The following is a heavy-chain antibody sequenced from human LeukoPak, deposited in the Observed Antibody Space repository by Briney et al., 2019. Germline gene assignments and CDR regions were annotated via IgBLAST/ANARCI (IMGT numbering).Heavy chain of an antibody. V-gene: IGHV3-23*01. J-gene: IGHJ4*02. Sequence: GGSLRLSCGASVFPFSSYPVSWVRQARGKGLESVSAFSGSGRTTYYAPSERRRFNISRDNSKNTLYVQMNSQRAEDTAVYYCEKSRTPYCGGDCYYFDHWGQGTLVTVSS. CDR2: FSGSGRTT. CDR1: VFPFSSYP. CDR3: EKSRTPYCGGDCYYFDH. D-gene: IGHD2-21*02.